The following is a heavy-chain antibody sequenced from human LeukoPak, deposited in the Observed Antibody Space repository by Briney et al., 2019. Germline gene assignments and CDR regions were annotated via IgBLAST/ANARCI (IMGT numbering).Heavy chain of an antibody. CDR2: IYYSGST. D-gene: IGHD2-2*01. J-gene: IGHJ4*02. V-gene: IGHV4-59*01. CDR3: ARGHCSSTSCLFDY. Sequence: SETLSLTCTVSGGSISSYYWSWIRQPPGKGLEWIGYIYYSGSTNYNPSLKSRVTISVDTSKNQFSLKLSSVTAADTAVYYCARGHCSSTSCLFDYWGQGTLITVSS. CDR1: GGSISSYY.